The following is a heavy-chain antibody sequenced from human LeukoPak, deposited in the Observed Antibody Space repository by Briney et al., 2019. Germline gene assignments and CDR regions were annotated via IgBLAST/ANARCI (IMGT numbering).Heavy chain of an antibody. J-gene: IGHJ6*03. V-gene: IGHV3-66*01. Sequence: GGSLRLSCAASGFTVSSNYMSWVRQAPGKGLEWVSVIYSGGSTYYADSVKGRFTISRDNSKNTLYLQMNSLRAEDTAVYYCAKDSAYCSGGSCYYNYYYMDVWGKGTTVTVSS. CDR3: AKDSAYCSGGSCYYNYYYMDV. D-gene: IGHD2-15*01. CDR1: GFTVSSNY. CDR2: IYSGGST.